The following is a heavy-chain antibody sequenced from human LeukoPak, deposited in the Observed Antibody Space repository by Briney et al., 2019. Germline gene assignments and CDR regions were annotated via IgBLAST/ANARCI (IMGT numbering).Heavy chain of an antibody. D-gene: IGHD6-19*01. V-gene: IGHV3-53*01. J-gene: IGHJ4*02. Sequence: GSLRLSCAASGFTVSSNYMSWVRQAPGKGLEWVSVIYNDGHGGNTYYADSVKGRFTISRDNAKNSLYLQMNSLRAEDTAVYYCARASVAGKPFDYWGQGTLVTVSS. CDR2: IYNDGHGGNT. CDR3: ARASVAGKPFDY. CDR1: GFTVSSNY.